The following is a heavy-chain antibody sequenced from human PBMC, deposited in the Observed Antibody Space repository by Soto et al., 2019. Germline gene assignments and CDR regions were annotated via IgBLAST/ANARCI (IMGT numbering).Heavy chain of an antibody. CDR3: ARDHRYNWNDEGWFDP. Sequence: QVQLVQSGAEVKKPGASVKVSCKASGYMFSTYDINWVRQAPGQGLEGMGWLNPTSGNTGYAQKFQGRVTMTRNTSINTAYMELSSLGSDDTAVYYCARDHRYNWNDEGWFDPWGQGTLVTVSS. D-gene: IGHD1-20*01. CDR2: LNPTSGNT. CDR1: GYMFSTYD. J-gene: IGHJ5*02. V-gene: IGHV1-8*01.